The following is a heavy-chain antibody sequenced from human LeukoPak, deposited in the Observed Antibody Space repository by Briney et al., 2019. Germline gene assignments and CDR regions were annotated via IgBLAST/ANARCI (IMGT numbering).Heavy chain of an antibody. CDR3: ARVDQIAGVWFDP. D-gene: IGHD6-13*01. CDR1: GGSISSGGYY. Sequence: SQTLSLTCTVSGGSISSGGYYWSWIRQHPGKGLEWIGYIYYSGSTYYNPSLKSRVTISVDTSKNQFSLKLSSVTAADTAVYYCARVDQIAGVWFDPWGQGTLVTVSS. J-gene: IGHJ5*02. CDR2: IYYSGST. V-gene: IGHV4-31*03.